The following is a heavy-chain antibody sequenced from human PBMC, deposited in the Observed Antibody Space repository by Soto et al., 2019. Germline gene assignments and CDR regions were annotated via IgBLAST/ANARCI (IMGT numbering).Heavy chain of an antibody. D-gene: IGHD3-3*01. J-gene: IGHJ5*02. CDR1: GDTFTSYY. CDR3: ARSSGGNFGIIIEGSKWFEP. Sequence: ASVKVSCKAPGDTFTSYYLNWVRQAPGQGLEWMGVINPHGGSTKYAQKFQGRITMTRDTSQSTVYMELGSLRSDDTAIYYCARSSGGNFGIIIEGSKWFEPWGQGTLVTVSS. V-gene: IGHV1-46*01. CDR2: INPHGGST.